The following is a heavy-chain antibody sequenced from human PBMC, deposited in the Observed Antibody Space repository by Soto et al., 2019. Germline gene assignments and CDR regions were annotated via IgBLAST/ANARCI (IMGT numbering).Heavy chain of an antibody. CDR3: ASLSSSGSPIDY. D-gene: IGHD6-19*01. J-gene: IGHJ4*02. V-gene: IGHV4-31*03. CDR2: TYYSGNT. Sequence: SETLSLTCTVSGGSISSGGYYWNWIRQHPGKGLEWIGYTYYSGNTYYNPSLNSRVTISADTSKNQFSLKLSSVTAADTAVYYCASLSSSGSPIDYWGQGTLVTVSS. CDR1: GGSISSGGYY.